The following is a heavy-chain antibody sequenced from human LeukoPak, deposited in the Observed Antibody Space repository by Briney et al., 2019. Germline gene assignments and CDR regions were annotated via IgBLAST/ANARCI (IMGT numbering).Heavy chain of an antibody. CDR3: AREILYDSTGYYL. D-gene: IGHD3-22*01. V-gene: IGHV4-39*07. CDR2: IYYSGST. Sequence: SETLSLTCTVSGGSISSNSYYWGWIRQPPGKGLEWVGSIYYSGSTYYNPSLNIRVTISVDTSKNQFSLNLRSVTAADTAVYYCAREILYDSTGYYLWGQGTLVTVSS. J-gene: IGHJ4*02. CDR1: GGSISSNSYY.